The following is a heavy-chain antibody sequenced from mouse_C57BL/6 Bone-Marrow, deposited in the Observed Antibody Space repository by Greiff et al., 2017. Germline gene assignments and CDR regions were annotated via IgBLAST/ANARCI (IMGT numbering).Heavy chain of an antibody. Sequence: VQLQQSGAELVRPGASVTLSCTASGFNIKDDYMHWVKQRPEQGLEWIGWIDPENGDTEYASKFQGKATITADTSSNTAYLQLSSLTSEDTAVYYCARQLSAWFAYWGQGTLFTVSA. CDR3: ARQLSAWFAY. D-gene: IGHD3-2*02. CDR2: IDPENGDT. CDR1: GFNIKDDY. V-gene: IGHV14-4*01. J-gene: IGHJ3*01.